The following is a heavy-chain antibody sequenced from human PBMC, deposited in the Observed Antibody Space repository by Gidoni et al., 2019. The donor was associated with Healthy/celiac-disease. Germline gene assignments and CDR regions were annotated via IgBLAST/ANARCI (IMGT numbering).Heavy chain of an antibody. J-gene: IGHJ6*03. Sequence: QVQLVESGGGLVKPGGALRLSCAASGFTFSDYYMSWISQAPGKGLAWVSYISSSSSYTNYADSVKGRFTISRDNAKNSLYLQMNSLRAEDTAVYYCARAITYYYDSSGYYYYYYYMDVWGKGTTVTVSS. D-gene: IGHD3-22*01. CDR1: GFTFSDYY. CDR2: ISSSSSYT. V-gene: IGHV3-11*06. CDR3: ARAITYYYDSSGYYYYYYYMDV.